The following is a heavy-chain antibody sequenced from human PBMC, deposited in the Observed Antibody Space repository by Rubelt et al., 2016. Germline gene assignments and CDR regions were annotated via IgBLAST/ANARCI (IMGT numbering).Heavy chain of an antibody. Sequence: WIGEINHSGSTNYNPSLKSRVTISVDTSKNQFSLKLGSVTAADKAVYYCARRGIAAGETYYYYYMDVWGKGTTVTVSS. J-gene: IGHJ6*03. CDR3: ARRGIAAGETYYYYYMDV. D-gene: IGHD6-13*01. V-gene: IGHV4-34*01. CDR2: INHSGST.